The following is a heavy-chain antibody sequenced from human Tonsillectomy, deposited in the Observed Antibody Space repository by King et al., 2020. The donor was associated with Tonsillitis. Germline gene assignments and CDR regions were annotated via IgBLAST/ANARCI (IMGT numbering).Heavy chain of an antibody. D-gene: IGHD1-26*01. CDR3: ARLPADSGNNYYVDY. CDR1: GGSISSYY. CDR2: IYYSGST. V-gene: IGHV4-59*08. Sequence: VQLQESGPGLVKPSETLSLTCTVSGGSISSYYWSWIRQPPGKGLEWLGYIYYSGSTNYNPSLKSRVTISVDTSKNQFSLKLSSVTAADTAVYYCARLPADSGNNYYVDYWGQGTLVTVAS. J-gene: IGHJ4*02.